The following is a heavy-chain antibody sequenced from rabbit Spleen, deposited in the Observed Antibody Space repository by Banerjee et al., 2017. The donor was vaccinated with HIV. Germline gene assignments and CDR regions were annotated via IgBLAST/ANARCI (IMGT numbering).Heavy chain of an antibody. D-gene: IGHD3-1*01. CDR2: INTYTARP. J-gene: IGHJ4*01. CDR1: GFSFSDRDV. CDR3: ARDLATVVGWNFNL. V-gene: IGHV1S45*01. Sequence: QEQLEESGGDLVKPEGSLTLTCKASGFSFSDRDVMCWVRQAPGKGLQWIACINTYTARPVYATWAKGRFTISRTSSTTVTLQMTSLTAADTATYFCARDLATVVGWNFNLWGPGTLVTVS.